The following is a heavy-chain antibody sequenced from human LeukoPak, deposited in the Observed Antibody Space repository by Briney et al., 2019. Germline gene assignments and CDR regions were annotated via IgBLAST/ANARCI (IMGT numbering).Heavy chain of an antibody. J-gene: IGHJ4*02. Sequence: GGSLRLSCAASGFTFSNAWMNWVRQAPGKGLEWVGRIKSKTDGGTTDYAAPVKGRFTISRDDSKNTLYLQMNSLRAEDTAVYYCAKRGQGSGCSSTSCYLYVDYWGQGTLVTVSS. CDR2: IKSKTDGGTT. CDR3: AKRGQGSGCSSTSCYLYVDY. CDR1: GFTFSNAW. D-gene: IGHD2-2*01. V-gene: IGHV3-15*07.